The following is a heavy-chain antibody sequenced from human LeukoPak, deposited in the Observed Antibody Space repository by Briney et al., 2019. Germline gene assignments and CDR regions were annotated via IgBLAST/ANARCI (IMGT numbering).Heavy chain of an antibody. J-gene: IGHJ5*02. V-gene: IGHV4-59*08. Sequence: PSETLSLTCTVSGGSISSYYWSWIRQPPGKGLEWIGYVYYSRSTNYNPSLKSRVTISVDTSKNQFSLKLSSVTAADTAVYYCARHHRLAYFDPWGQGTLVTVSS. CDR3: ARHHRLAYFDP. CDR2: VYYSRST. CDR1: GGSISSYY.